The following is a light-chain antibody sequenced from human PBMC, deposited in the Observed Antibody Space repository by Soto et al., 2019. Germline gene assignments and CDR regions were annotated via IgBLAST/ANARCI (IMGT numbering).Light chain of an antibody. Sequence: DVVMTQSPLSLPVTLGQPASISCRSSQSLVYSDGNTYLNWFQQRPGQSPRRLIYKVSNRDSGVPDRLSGSGTGTDFTLKISRVESEDVGVYYCMQGIHWPPYTFGQGTKLEIK. CDR1: QSLVYSDGNTY. CDR3: MQGIHWPPYT. J-gene: IGKJ2*01. V-gene: IGKV2-30*01. CDR2: KVS.